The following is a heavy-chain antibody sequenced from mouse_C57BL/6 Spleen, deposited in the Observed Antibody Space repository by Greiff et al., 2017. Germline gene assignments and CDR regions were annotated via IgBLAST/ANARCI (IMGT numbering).Heavy chain of an antibody. V-gene: IGHV1-31*01. CDR3: ARRGDDYDDAMDY. CDR1: GYSFTGYY. Sequence: DVQLVESGPELVKPGASVKISCKASGYSFTGYYMHWVKQSHGNILDWIGYIYPYNGVSSYNQKFKGKATLTVDKSSSTAYMELRSLTSEDSAVYYCARRGDDYDDAMDYWGQGTSVTVSS. D-gene: IGHD2-4*01. CDR2: IYPYNGVS. J-gene: IGHJ4*01.